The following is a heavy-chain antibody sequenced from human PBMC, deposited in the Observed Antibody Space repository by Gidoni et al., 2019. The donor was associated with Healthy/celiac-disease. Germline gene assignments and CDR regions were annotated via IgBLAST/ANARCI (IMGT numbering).Heavy chain of an antibody. D-gene: IGHD5-18*01. J-gene: IGHJ4*02. V-gene: IGHV3-30-3*01. CDR2: ISSDGNEK. CDR1: GFIFSSSV. CDR3: ARDQGYSNGYSHFDY. Sequence: QVLLVESGGGVVQPGRSLRHSCSASGFIFSSSVIHWVRQAPGKGLEWVAVISSDGNEKYYADSVKGRFSISRDNSKNTLYLQMNSLRAEDTAVFYCARDQGYSNGYSHFDYWGQGTLVTVSS.